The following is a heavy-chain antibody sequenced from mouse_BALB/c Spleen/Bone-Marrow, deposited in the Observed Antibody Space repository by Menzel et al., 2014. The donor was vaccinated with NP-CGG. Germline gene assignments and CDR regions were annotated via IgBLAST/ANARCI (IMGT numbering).Heavy chain of an antibody. CDR3: ARVYGNYDAMDY. J-gene: IGHJ4*01. V-gene: IGHV1-4*01. Sequence: VKLVESGAELARPGASAKMSCRASGYTFTTYTMHWVKQRPGPGLEWIGYINPSSGYTYYNQKFKDKATLTADKSSSAAYLQLSSLTSEDSAVYYCARVYGNYDAMDYWGQGTSVTVSS. CDR2: INPSSGYT. CDR1: GYTFTTYT. D-gene: IGHD2-1*01.